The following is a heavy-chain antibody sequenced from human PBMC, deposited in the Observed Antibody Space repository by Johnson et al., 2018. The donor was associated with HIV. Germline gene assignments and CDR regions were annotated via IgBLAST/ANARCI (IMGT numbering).Heavy chain of an antibody. Sequence: QVQLVESGGGLVKPGGSLRLSCAASGFTFSSYAMSWVRQAPGKGLEWVAVISYDGSNKYYADSVKGRFTISRDNSKNTLYLQMNSLRAEDTAVYYCAREEGSGEPPNAFDIWGQGTMVTVSS. J-gene: IGHJ3*02. D-gene: IGHD3-16*01. CDR3: AREEGSGEPPNAFDI. V-gene: IGHV3-30*04. CDR2: ISYDGSNK. CDR1: GFTFSSYA.